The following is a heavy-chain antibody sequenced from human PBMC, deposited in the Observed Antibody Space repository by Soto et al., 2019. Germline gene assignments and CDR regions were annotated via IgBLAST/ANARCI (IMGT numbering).Heavy chain of an antibody. CDR2: ISAYNGNT. CDR1: GGTFSSYG. CDR3: ARDAAVELFDD. V-gene: IGHV1-18*01. Sequence: ASVKVSCKASGGTFSSYGISWVRQAPGQGLEWMGWISAYNGNTNYAQKLQGRVTMTTDTSTSTAYMELRSLRSDDTAVYYCARDAAVELFDDWGQGSLVTVSS. J-gene: IGHJ4*02. D-gene: IGHD1-7*01.